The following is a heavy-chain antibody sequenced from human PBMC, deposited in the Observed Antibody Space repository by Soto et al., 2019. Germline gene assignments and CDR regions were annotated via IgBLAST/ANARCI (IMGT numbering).Heavy chain of an antibody. CDR1: GGSISSGGYY. CDR2: IYYSGST. D-gene: IGHD3-22*01. Sequence: SETLSLTCTVSGGSISSGGYYWSWIRQHPGKALEWIGYIYYSGSTYYNPSLKSRVTISVDTSKNQFSLKLSSVTAADTAVYYCARAGKYYYDSSGRSPIDIWGQGTMVTVSS. J-gene: IGHJ3*02. CDR3: ARAGKYYYDSSGRSPIDI. V-gene: IGHV4-31*03.